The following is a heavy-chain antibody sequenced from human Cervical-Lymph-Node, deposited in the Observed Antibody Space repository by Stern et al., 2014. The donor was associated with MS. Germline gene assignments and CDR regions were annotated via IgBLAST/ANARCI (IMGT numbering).Heavy chain of an antibody. CDR3: ARQPDPTMAVYFYYGMDV. Sequence: MQLVQSGAEVKKPGESLRISCKGSGYSFSNFWIGWVRQTPGKGLEWMGIVYPGDSDTRYSPPFQGQVTISADKSITTAFLQWSSLKASDTAIYYCARQPDPTMAVYFYYGMDVWGQGTRVTVSS. V-gene: IGHV5-51*01. J-gene: IGHJ6*02. D-gene: IGHD5-18*01. CDR1: GYSFSNFW. CDR2: VYPGDSDT.